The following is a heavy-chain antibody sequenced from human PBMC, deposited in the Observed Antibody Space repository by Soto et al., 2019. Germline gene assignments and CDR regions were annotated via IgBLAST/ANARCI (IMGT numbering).Heavy chain of an antibody. J-gene: IGHJ4*02. Sequence: QVQLQESGPGLVKPSQTLSLTCTVSGGSISSGGYYWSWIRQHPGKGLEWIGYIYYSGSTYYNPSLMSRVTISVDTSKKQFSLKLSSVTAADTAVYYCALGVAGVASDYWGQGTLVTVSS. CDR3: ALGVAGVASDY. V-gene: IGHV4-31*03. CDR1: GGSISSGGYY. D-gene: IGHD3-10*01. CDR2: IYYSGST.